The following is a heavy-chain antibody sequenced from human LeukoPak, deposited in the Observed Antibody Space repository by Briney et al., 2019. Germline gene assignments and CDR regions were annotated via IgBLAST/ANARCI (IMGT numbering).Heavy chain of an antibody. CDR3: AKPRTIAVPGRSGFDS. J-gene: IGHJ4*02. V-gene: IGHV3-23*01. CDR1: GFTFSNYA. Sequence: GGSLRLFCAASGFTFSNYAMNWVRQAPGKGLEWVSVISDLGASTYYADSVKGRFTISRDNSKNTLYLQMNSLRAEDTDVYYCAKPRTIAVPGRSGFDSWGQGTLVTVSS. D-gene: IGHD6-13*01. CDR2: ISDLGAST.